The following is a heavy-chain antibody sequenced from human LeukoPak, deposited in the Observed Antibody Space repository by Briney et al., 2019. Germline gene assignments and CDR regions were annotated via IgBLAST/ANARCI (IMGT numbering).Heavy chain of an antibody. CDR1: GFTFSSYA. V-gene: IGHV3-23*01. CDR3: ARGTEMATMGSWFDP. J-gene: IGHJ5*02. CDR2: VTGSGGST. Sequence: PGGSLRLSCAASGFTFSSYAMSWVRQAPGKGLEWVSAVTGSGGSTYYADSVKGRFTISGDNSKNTLYLQMNSLRAEDTAVYYCARGTEMATMGSWFDPWGQGTLVTVSS. D-gene: IGHD5-24*01.